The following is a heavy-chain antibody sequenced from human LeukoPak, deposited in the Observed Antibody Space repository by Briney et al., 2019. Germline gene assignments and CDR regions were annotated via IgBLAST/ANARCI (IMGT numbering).Heavy chain of an antibody. D-gene: IGHD3-10*01. J-gene: IGHJ6*02. V-gene: IGHV3-30*19. CDR3: ARDYYGLLWSYYYYYGMDV. Sequence: PGRSLRLSCAASGFTFSSYGMHWVRQAPGKGLEWVAVISYDGSNKYYADSVKGRFTISRDNSKNTLYLQMNSLRAEDTAVYYCARDYYGLLWSYYYYYGMDVWGQGTTVTVSS. CDR2: ISYDGSNK. CDR1: GFTFSSYG.